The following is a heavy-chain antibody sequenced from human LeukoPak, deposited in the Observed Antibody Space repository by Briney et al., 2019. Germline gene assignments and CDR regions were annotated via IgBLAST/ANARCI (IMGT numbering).Heavy chain of an antibody. CDR2: IYTSGST. CDR1: GGSISSYY. Sequence: SETLSLTCTVSGGSISSYYWSWIRQPAGKGLEWIGRIYTSGSTNYNPSLKSRVTMPVDTSKNQFSLKLSSVTAADTAVYYCARSPSSNYYDSSGYYLFDYWGQGTLVTVSS. V-gene: IGHV4-4*07. CDR3: ARSPSSNYYDSSGYYLFDY. J-gene: IGHJ4*02. D-gene: IGHD3-22*01.